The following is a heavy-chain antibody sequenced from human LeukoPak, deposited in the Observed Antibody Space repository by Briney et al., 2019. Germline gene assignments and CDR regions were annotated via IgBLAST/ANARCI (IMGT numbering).Heavy chain of an antibody. CDR1: GGSLSTYF. V-gene: IGHV4-4*07. J-gene: IGHJ4*02. D-gene: IGHD3-22*01. CDR3: ASAVYDTSGYYIDY. CDR2: IYASGGT. Sequence: SSETLSLTCTVSGGSLSTYFWTWIRQPAGKGLEWIGRIYASGGTTHTPSLKSRVTMSVDTSKSQFSLKLSSVTAADTAVYYCASAVYDTSGYYIDYWGQGTLVTVSS.